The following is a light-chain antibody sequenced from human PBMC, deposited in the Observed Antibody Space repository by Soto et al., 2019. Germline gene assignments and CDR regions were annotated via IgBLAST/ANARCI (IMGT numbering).Light chain of an antibody. V-gene: IGLV2-23*02. CDR1: SSDIGTYKY. Sequence: SVLTQPAAVSGSPGQSITNSCTGTSSDIGTYKYVSWFQHHPGKAPKLIIFEVNKRPSGVSNHFTHSKSGNTATRSISGLKDKDEAEYYCCSSGGSPTQVFGTGTK. CDR2: EVN. CDR3: CSSGGSPTQV. J-gene: IGLJ1*01.